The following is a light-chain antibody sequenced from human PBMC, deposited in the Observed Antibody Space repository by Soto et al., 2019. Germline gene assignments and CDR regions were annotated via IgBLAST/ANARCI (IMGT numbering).Light chain of an antibody. CDR2: STN. J-gene: IGLJ2*01. V-gene: IGLV8-61*01. CDR3: ELYMGSGISV. Sequence: QTVVTQEPSFSVSPGRTVTLTCGLSSGSVSTSYYPSWYQQTPGQAPRTLIYSTNTRSSGVPDRFSGSILGNKAALTITGAQADDESDYYCELYMGSGISVFGGGPKLTVL. CDR1: SGSVSTSYY.